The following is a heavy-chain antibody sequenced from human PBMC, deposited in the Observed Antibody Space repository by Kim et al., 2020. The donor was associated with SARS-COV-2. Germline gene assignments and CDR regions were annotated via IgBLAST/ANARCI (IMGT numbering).Heavy chain of an antibody. Sequence: GGSLRLSCAASGLSFDDSAMNWVRQAPGKGLEWVAVISYDGRNKEYADSVKGRFSISRDNSKSTLSLQLNSLRVEDTAVYYCARGNYYESVRLSDYY. J-gene: IGHJ6*03. D-gene: IGHD3-22*01. V-gene: IGHV3-30-3*01. CDR2: ISYDGRNK. CDR3: ARGNYYESVRLSDYY. CDR1: GLSFDDSA.